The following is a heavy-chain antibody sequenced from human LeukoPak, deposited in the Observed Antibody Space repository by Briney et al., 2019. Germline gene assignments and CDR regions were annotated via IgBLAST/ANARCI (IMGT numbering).Heavy chain of an antibody. CDR1: GFTFSSYA. CDR2: ISGSGGST. D-gene: IGHD3-22*01. Sequence: GGSLRLSCAASGFTFSSYAMSWVRQAPGKGLEWVSAISGSGGSTYYADSVKGRFTISRDNSKNTLYLQMNSLRAEDTAVYYCAKGPYDSSGYYYDYWGQGTLVTVSS. J-gene: IGHJ4*02. V-gene: IGHV3-23*01. CDR3: AKGPYDSSGYYYDY.